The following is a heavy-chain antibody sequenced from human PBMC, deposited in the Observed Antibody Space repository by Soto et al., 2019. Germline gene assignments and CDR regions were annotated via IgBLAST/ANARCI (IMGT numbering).Heavy chain of an antibody. V-gene: IGHV4-59*01. CDR2: IYYSGST. Sequence: QVQLQESGPGLVKPSETLSLTCTVSGGSISSYYWSWIRQPPGKGLECIGYIYYSGSTNYNPSLKSRVTLSVDTSKNQFSLKLSSVTAADTAVYYCARRYGASFDYWGQGTLVTVSS. CDR1: GGSISSYY. CDR3: ARRYGASFDY. D-gene: IGHD4-17*01. J-gene: IGHJ4*02.